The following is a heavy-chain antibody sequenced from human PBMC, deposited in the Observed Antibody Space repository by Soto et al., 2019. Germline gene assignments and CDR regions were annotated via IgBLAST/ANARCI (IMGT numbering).Heavy chain of an antibody. V-gene: IGHV3-15*01. CDR2: IKSKTEGGTT. Sequence: GGSLKLSCAASGFTLSNAWMSWVRQAPGKGLEWVGRIKSKTEGGTTDYAAPVKGRFTISRDDSKNTLYLQMNSLKSEDTAVYYCTTDYYYMDVWGKGTTVTVSS. J-gene: IGHJ6*03. CDR3: TTDYYYMDV. CDR1: GFTLSNAW.